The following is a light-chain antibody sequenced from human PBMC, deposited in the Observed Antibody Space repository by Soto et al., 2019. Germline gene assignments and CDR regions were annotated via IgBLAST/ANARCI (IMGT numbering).Light chain of an antibody. CDR3: MQALQTPNT. V-gene: IGKV2-28*01. J-gene: IGKJ2*01. CDR2: MGS. Sequence: DIVMTQSPLSLPVTPGEPASISCRSSQSLLHSNGYKYLDWYLQKPGQSPQLLIYMGSNRASGVPDRFSGSGSGTDFTLKISRVEAEDVGLYYGMQALQTPNTFGQGTKLEIK. CDR1: QSLLHSNGYKY.